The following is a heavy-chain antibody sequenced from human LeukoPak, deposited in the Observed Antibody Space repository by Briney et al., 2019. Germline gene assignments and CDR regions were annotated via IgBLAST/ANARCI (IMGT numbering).Heavy chain of an antibody. CDR1: GFTFSSYA. CDR3: VNGYYDSSGYYFDY. Sequence: GGSLRLSCSASGFTFSSYAMHWVRQAPGKGLEYVSAISSNGGSTYYADSVKGRFTISRDNSKNTLYLQMSSLRAEDTAVYYCVNGYYDSSGYYFDYWGQGTLVTVSS. J-gene: IGHJ4*02. D-gene: IGHD3-22*01. CDR2: ISSNGGST. V-gene: IGHV3-64D*09.